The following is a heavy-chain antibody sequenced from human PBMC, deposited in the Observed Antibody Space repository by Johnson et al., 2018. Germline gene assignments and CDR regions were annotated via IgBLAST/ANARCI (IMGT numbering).Heavy chain of an antibody. D-gene: IGHD3-16*01. CDR2: IVPIFDVK. Sequence: QVQLVQSGAEVKKPGSSVKVSCKASGGPFSNYAISWVRQAPGQGLEWIGGIVPIFDVKNYAQKFQGRVTIAGDEVTSTAYMELSSLTSEDTAVYYWGRLGPAESQSNAFDIWCQGTVVIVSS. J-gene: IGHJ3*02. CDR1: GGPFSNYA. V-gene: IGHV1-69*12. CDR3: GRLGPAESQSNAFDI.